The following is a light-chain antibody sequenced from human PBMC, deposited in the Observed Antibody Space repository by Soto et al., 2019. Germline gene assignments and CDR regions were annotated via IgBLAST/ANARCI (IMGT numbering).Light chain of an antibody. CDR2: ENN. CDR3: GTWDSSLSAYV. Sequence: HSVLTQPPSVSGVPGQKGSISCSGSSSNIGNNYVSWYQQLPGTAPKLLIYENNKRPSGIPDRFSGSKSGTSATLGITGLQTGDEADYYCGTWDSSLSAYVFGTGTKVTVL. CDR1: SSNIGNNY. J-gene: IGLJ1*01. V-gene: IGLV1-51*02.